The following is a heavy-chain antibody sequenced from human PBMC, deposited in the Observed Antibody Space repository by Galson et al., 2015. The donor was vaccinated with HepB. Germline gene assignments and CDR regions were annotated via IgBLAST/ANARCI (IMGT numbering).Heavy chain of an antibody. CDR2: INPSGGST. V-gene: IGHV1-46*01. CDR1: GYTFTSYY. J-gene: IGHJ4*02. D-gene: IGHD6-6*01. Sequence: SVKVSCKASGYTFTSYYMHWVRQAPGQGLEWMGIINPSGGSTSYAQKFQGRVTMTRDTSTSTVYMELSSLRSEDTAVYCCARDRYSSSSEGYYFDYWGQGTLVTVSS. CDR3: ARDRYSSSSEGYYFDY.